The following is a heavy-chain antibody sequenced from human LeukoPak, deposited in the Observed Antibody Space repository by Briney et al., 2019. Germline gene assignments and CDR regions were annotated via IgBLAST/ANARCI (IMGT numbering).Heavy chain of an antibody. CDR2: ISSSSSSI. J-gene: IGHJ3*01. CDR3: AKLRGMIQF. V-gene: IGHV3-48*01. CDR1: GFTFSSYS. Sequence: GGSLRLSCAASGFTFSSYSMNWVRQAPGKGLEWVSYISSSSSSIYYADSVKGRFTISRDNAKNTLYLQMNSLRAEDTAVYYCAKLRGMIQFWGQGTMVTVSS. D-gene: IGHD3-16*01.